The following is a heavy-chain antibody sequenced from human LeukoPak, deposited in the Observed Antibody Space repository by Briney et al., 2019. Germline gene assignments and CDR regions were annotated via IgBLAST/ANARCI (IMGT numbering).Heavy chain of an antibody. CDR3: AREVDTAMVRWFDP. CDR2: IYYSGST. V-gene: IGHV4-39*07. J-gene: IGHJ5*02. CDR1: GGSISSSSYY. Sequence: SETLSLTCTVSGGSISSSSYYWGWIRQPPGKGLEWIGSIYYSGSTYYNPSLKSRVTISVDTSKNQFSLKLSSVTAADTAVYYCAREVDTAMVRWFDPWGQGTLVTVSS. D-gene: IGHD5-18*01.